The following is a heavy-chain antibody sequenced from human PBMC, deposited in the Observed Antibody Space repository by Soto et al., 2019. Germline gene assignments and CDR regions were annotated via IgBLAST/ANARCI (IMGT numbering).Heavy chain of an antibody. V-gene: IGHV4-34*01. CDR2: INHSGST. J-gene: IGHJ5*02. CDR3: ARGGYNWNYVWGGHTSNWFDP. Sequence: SETLSLTCAVYGGSFSGYYWSWIHQPPGKGLEWIGEINHSGSTNYNPSLKSRVTISVDTSKNQFSLKLSSVTAADTAVYYCARGGYNWNYVWGGHTSNWFDPWGQGTLVTVSS. CDR1: GGSFSGYY. D-gene: IGHD1-7*01.